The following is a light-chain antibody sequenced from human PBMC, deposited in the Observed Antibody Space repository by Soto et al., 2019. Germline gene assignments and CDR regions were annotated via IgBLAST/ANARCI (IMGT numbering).Light chain of an antibody. Sequence: QSVLTQPPSVSGAPGQRVTISCTGSSSNIGAGYDVHWYQQVPGTAPKLLIHGNSNRPSGVPDRFSGSKSGTSASLAITGRQAEDEDDYYCQSYDRSLSGSVFGGGTKVTVL. CDR2: GNS. V-gene: IGLV1-40*01. J-gene: IGLJ2*01. CDR1: SSNIGAGYD. CDR3: QSYDRSLSGSV.